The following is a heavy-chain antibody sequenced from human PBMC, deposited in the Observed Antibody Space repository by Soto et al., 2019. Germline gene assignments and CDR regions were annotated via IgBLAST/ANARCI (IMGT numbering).Heavy chain of an antibody. CDR2: IKQDGSEK. J-gene: IGHJ6*02. Sequence: GGSLRLSCAVSGFTVRANYMSWVRQAPGKGLEWVANIKQDGSEKYYVDSVKGRFTISRDNAKNSLYLQMNSLRAEDTAVYYCARETGGYCSSTSCYLSYYYGMDVWGQGTTVTVSS. V-gene: IGHV3-7*04. D-gene: IGHD2-2*01. CDR3: ARETGGYCSSTSCYLSYYYGMDV. CDR1: GFTVRANY.